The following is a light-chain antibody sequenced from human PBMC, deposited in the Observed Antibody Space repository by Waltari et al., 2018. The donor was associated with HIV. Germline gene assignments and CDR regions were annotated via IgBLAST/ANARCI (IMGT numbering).Light chain of an antibody. V-gene: IGLV1-51*01. CDR2: DNN. J-gene: IGLJ2*01. CDR1: SSNIGNHF. CDR3: GTWDNSLKTVV. Sequence: QSVLTQPPSVSAAPGQTVSISCSGFSSNIGNHFVSWYHQLPGKAPKLLIFDNNKRPSGIPDRVSASKSGTSDTLAITGLQTGDEGDYYCGTWDNSLKTVVFGGGTKVTVL.